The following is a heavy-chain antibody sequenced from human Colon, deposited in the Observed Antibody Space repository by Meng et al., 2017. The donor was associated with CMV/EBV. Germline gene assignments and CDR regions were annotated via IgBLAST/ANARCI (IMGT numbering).Heavy chain of an antibody. D-gene: IGHD1-1*01. J-gene: IGHJ4*02. V-gene: IGHV3-23*01. CDR1: GFIFNHYA. CDR3: ATVTGTLDPFHY. Sequence: GQLLGSGGGLLARGGSLRLSCAASGFIFNHYALAWVRQAPGKGLEWVSSISASGATTYYADSVRGRFTISRDNSRATVYLQMTSLRAEDTAVYYGATVTGTLDPFHYWGQGTLVTVSS. CDR2: ISASGATT.